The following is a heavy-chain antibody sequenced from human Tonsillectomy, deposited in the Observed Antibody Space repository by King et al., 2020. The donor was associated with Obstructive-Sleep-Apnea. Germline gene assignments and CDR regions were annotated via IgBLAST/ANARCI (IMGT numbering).Heavy chain of an antibody. Sequence: VQLVESGGGVVQPGRSLRLSCAASGFTFSSYAMHWVRQAPGKGLEWVAVISYDGSNKYYADSVKGRFTTSRDNSKNTLYLQMNSLRGEDTAVYYCASLVGDYAFDIWGQGTMVTVSS. CDR1: GFTFSSYA. D-gene: IGHD4-17*01. CDR3: ASLVGDYAFDI. V-gene: IGHV3-30-3*01. CDR2: ISYDGSNK. J-gene: IGHJ3*02.